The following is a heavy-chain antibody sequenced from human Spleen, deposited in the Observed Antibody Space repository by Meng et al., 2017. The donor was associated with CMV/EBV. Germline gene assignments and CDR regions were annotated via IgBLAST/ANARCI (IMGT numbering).Heavy chain of an antibody. CDR3: ARDRKHSGERGWFDP. D-gene: IGHD4-17*01. CDR1: GVSHSTGYCY. CDR2: INYSGRT. Sequence: QLQESGPGLGQPSQARSLQVTVSGVSHSTGYCYVNWVRQPPWKGLEWIGYINYSGRTYSNSSRKSRVTISIDRSKNQSSLKLSSVPAADTAVYYCARDRKHSGERGWFDPWGQGTLVTVSS. V-gene: IGHV4-30-4*01. J-gene: IGHJ5*02.